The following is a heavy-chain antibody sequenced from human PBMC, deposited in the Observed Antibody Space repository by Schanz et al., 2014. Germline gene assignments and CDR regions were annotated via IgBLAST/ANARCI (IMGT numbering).Heavy chain of an antibody. J-gene: IGHJ4*02. CDR2: INAANGNT. CDR3: ARAFGGYDPAGALDY. V-gene: IGHV1-3*01. Sequence: QVQLVQSGAEVKKPGASVKVSCKASGYSFISHAIHWVRQAPGQRLEWMGWINAANGNTRYSQKFQGRVTITRDTSASTAYMELSRLKSDDTAVYYCARAFGGYDPAGALDYWGQGTLVTVSS. D-gene: IGHD5-12*01. CDR1: GYSFISHA.